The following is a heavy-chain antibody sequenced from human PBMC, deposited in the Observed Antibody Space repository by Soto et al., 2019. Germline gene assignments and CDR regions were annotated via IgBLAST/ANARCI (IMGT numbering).Heavy chain of an antibody. V-gene: IGHV4-59*08. CDR3: AARITEAEGGLDY. J-gene: IGHJ4*02. CDR1: GGSISSYY. Sequence: QVQLQESGPGLVKPSETLSLTCTVSGGSISSYYWSWIRQPPGKGLEWIGYIYYSGSTNYNPSLKSRVTISVDTSKNQFSLKLSSVTAADTAVYYCAARITEAEGGLDYWGQGTLVAVSS. CDR2: IYYSGST. D-gene: IGHD3-3*01.